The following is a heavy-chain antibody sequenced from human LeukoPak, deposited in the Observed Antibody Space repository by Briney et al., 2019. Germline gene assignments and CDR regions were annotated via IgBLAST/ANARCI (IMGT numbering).Heavy chain of an antibody. CDR2: FDPEDGET. CDR3: ATRVIKWELLSFDY. J-gene: IGHJ4*02. CDR1: GYALTELS. D-gene: IGHD1-26*01. Sequence: ASVKVSCKVSGYALTELSMHWVRQAPGKGLEWMGGFDPEDGETIYAQKFQGRVTMTEDTSTDTAYMELSSLRSEDTAVYYCATRVIKWELLSFDYWGQGTLVTVSS. V-gene: IGHV1-24*01.